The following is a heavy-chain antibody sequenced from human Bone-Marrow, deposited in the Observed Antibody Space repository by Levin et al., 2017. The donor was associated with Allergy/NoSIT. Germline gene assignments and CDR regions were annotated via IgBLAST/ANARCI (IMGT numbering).Heavy chain of an antibody. V-gene: IGHV4-34*01. CDR1: GGSFSGYY. Sequence: PSETLSLTCAVYGGSFSGYYWSWIRQPPGKGLEWIGEINHSGSTNYNPSLKSRVTISVDTSKNQFSLKLSSVTAADTAVYYCARPAYQTSSLYYFDYWGQGTLVTVSS. D-gene: IGHD2-2*01. CDR2: INHSGST. CDR3: ARPAYQTSSLYYFDY. J-gene: IGHJ4*02.